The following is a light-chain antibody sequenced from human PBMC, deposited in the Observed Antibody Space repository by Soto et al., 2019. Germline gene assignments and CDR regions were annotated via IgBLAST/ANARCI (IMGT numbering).Light chain of an antibody. Sequence: EIVLTQSPGTLSLSPGERATLSCRASQSVSSYFLAWYQQKPGQAPRLLIYAASSRATGIPDRFSGGGSGTDFTLTISRLEPEDFAVYYCQQYNSYSWTFGQGTKVDIK. CDR1: QSVSSYF. CDR2: AAS. J-gene: IGKJ1*01. V-gene: IGKV3-20*01. CDR3: QQYNSYSWT.